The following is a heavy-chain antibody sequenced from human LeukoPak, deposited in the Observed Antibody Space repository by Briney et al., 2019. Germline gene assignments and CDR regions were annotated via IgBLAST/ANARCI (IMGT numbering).Heavy chain of an antibody. J-gene: IGHJ6*02. CDR2: IYHSGST. Sequence: KPSGTLPLTCAVSGDSISANNWWSWVRQPPGKGLEWTGEIYHSGSTNYNPSLKGRVSISVSKSKNQFSLKLTSATAADTAVYYCARDRDGMGVWGQGTTVTVSS. CDR3: ARDRDGMGV. D-gene: IGHD3-10*01. CDR1: GDSISANNW. V-gene: IGHV4-4*02.